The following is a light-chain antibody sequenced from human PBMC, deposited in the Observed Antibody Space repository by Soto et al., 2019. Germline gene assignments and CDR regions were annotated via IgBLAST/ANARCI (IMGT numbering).Light chain of an antibody. Sequence: QPVLTQPPSVSGAPGQRVTISCTGSSSNIGAGYDVHWYQQLPGTAPKLLIYGNSNRPSGVPDRFSGSKSGTSASLAITGLQAEDEADYYCQSYYSSLRGAVFGGGTQLTVL. CDR2: GNS. J-gene: IGLJ7*01. V-gene: IGLV1-40*01. CDR3: QSYYSSLRGAV. CDR1: SSNIGAGYD.